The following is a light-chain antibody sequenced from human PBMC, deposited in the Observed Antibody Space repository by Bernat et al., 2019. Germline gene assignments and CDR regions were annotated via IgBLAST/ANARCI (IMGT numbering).Light chain of an antibody. CDR3: QQLNSYPIT. V-gene: IGKV1-9*01. CDR2: GAS. J-gene: IGKJ5*01. CDR1: QVISTY. Sequence: DIQLTQSPPFLSASVGDRVTITCRASQVISTYLAWYQQKAGKAPNLLIYGASTLQTGVPSRFSGSGSGTEFTLTISSLRPEDFATYHCQQLNSYPITFGQGTRLEIK.